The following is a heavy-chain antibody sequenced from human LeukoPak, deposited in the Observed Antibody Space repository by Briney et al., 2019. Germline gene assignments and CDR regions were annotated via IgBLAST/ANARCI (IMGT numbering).Heavy chain of an antibody. J-gene: IGHJ6*03. V-gene: IGHV4-61*02. D-gene: IGHD3-3*01. CDR3: ARAGYYDFWSGYYTDAGNYYYMDV. CDR1: GGSISSGSYY. CDR2: IYTSGST. Sequence: SQTLSLTCTVSGGSISSGSYYWSWIRQPAGKGLEWIGRIYTSGSTNYNPSLKSRVTISVDTSKNQFSLKLSSVTAADTAVYCCARAGYYDFWSGYYTDAGNYYYMDVWGKGTTVTVSS.